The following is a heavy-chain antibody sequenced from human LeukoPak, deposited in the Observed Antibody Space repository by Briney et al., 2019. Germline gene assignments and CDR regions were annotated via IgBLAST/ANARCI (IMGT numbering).Heavy chain of an antibody. V-gene: IGHV3-7*01. J-gene: IGHJ4*02. Sequence: PGGSLRLSCAASGFTFRSHWMDWVRQAPWRGLEWLGNINEDGSQKNYVDSVKGRFTISRDNAKNSLYLQMNSLRVEDTGVYYCARVRRGSRTDCSDYWGQGTLVTVSS. CDR2: INEDGSQK. CDR3: ARVRRGSRTDCSDY. CDR1: GFTFRSHW. D-gene: IGHD3-16*01.